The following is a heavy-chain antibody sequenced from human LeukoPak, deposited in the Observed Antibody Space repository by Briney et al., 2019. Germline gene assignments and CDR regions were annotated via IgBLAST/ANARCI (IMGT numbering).Heavy chain of an antibody. CDR2: IYYSGST. V-gene: IGHV4-59*12. CDR1: GGSISSYY. J-gene: IGHJ5*02. CDR3: ARLTAYGSGSYGGGWWFDP. Sequence: SETLSLTCTVSGGSISSYYWSWIRQPPGKGLEWIGYIYYSGSTYYNPSLKSRVTISVDTSKNQFSLKLSSVTAADTAVYYCARLTAYGSGSYGGGWWFDPWGQGTLVTVSS. D-gene: IGHD3-10*01.